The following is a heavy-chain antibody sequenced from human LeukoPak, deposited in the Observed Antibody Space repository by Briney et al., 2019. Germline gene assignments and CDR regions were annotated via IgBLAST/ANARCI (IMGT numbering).Heavy chain of an antibody. V-gene: IGHV4-59*01. CDR2: IYYSGST. J-gene: IGHJ4*02. D-gene: IGHD2-8*01. CDR1: GGSISSYY. CDR3: ARGVDCTNGVCYTGPFDY. Sequence: SETLSLTCTVSGGSISSYYWSWIRQPPGKGLEWIGYIYYSGSTNYNPSLKSRVTISVDTTKNQFSLKLSSVTAADTAVYYCARGVDCTNGVCYTGPFDYWGQGTLVTVSS.